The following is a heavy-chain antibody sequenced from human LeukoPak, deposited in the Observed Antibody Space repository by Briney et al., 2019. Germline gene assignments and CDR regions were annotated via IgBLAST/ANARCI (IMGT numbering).Heavy chain of an antibody. CDR3: ARCPRYWFDP. J-gene: IGHJ5*02. CDR1: GGSFSGYY. CDR2: INHGGST. V-gene: IGHV4-34*01. Sequence: SETLSLTCAVYGGSFSGYYWSWIRQPPGKGLEWIGEINHGGSTNYNPSLKSRVTISVDTSKNQFSLKLSSVTAADTAVYYCARCPRYWFDPWSQGTLVTVSS.